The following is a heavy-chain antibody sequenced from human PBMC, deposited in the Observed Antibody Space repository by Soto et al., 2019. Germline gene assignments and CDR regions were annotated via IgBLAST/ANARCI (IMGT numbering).Heavy chain of an antibody. CDR1: GGSVSSEHYY. Sequence: QVQLQESGPGLVKSSETLSLTCTVSGGSVSSEHYYWNWIRQPPGKGLEWIGYFYYTGSTNYNPSLESRLTMSVDMSKNHFSRKLTSVTAADTAVYFCAGGTDGKKVAYWGQGTLVTVSS. D-gene: IGHD5-12*01. CDR2: FYYTGST. J-gene: IGHJ4*02. V-gene: IGHV4-61*03. CDR3: AGGTDGKKVAY.